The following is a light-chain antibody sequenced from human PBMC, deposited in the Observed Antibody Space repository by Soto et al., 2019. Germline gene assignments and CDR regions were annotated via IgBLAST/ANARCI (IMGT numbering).Light chain of an antibody. CDR2: GAS. Sequence: EIVMTQSPATLSVSPGERATLSCRASQSVSSNLGWYQQKPGQAPRLLIYGASTRATGIPARFSGSGSGTEFSLTVSSLQSEDIAVYYCQQYNDWPLTFGQGTKVEIK. CDR1: QSVSSN. J-gene: IGKJ1*01. V-gene: IGKV3-15*01. CDR3: QQYNDWPLT.